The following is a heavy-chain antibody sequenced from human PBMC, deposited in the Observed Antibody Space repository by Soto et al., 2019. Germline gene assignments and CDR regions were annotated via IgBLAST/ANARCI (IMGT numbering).Heavy chain of an antibody. CDR3: ARDGGYSYGSFDY. CDR2: ISSSSSYI. J-gene: IGHJ4*02. D-gene: IGHD5-18*01. Sequence: GGSLRLSCAASGFTFSSYSMNWVRQAPGKGLEWVSSISSSSSYIYYADSVKGRFTISRDNAKNSLYLQMNSLRAEDTAVYYCARDGGYSYGSFDYWGQGTLVTVSS. CDR1: GFTFSSYS. V-gene: IGHV3-21*01.